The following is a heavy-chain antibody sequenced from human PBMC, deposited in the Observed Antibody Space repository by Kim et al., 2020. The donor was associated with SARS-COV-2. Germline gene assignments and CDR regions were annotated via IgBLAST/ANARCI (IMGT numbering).Heavy chain of an antibody. D-gene: IGHD3-3*01. CDR2: VNHSGIT. Sequence: SETLSLTCAVYGGSFSAYSWIWIRQAPGKGLEWIGEVNHSGITKYHPSLKSRVTISVDTSKNQFSLKLPSVTAADTAVFYCAGGRAGVVPSPILGLGPYSCYYAMDVWGQGTTVTVS. V-gene: IGHV4-34*01. J-gene: IGHJ6*02. CDR3: AGGRAGVVPSPILGLGPYSCYYAMDV. CDR1: GGSFSAYS.